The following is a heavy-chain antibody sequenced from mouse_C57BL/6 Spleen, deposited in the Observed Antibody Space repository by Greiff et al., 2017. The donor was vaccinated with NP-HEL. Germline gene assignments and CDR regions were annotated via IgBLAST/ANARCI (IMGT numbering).Heavy chain of an antibody. D-gene: IGHD3-1*01. CDR3: TRENGRFDY. CDR1: GYTFTDYE. V-gene: IGHV1-15*01. CDR2: IDPETGGT. J-gene: IGHJ2*01. Sequence: VQLQQSGAELVRPGASVTLSCKASGYTFTDYEMHWVKQTPVHGLEWIGAIDPETGGTAYNQKFKGKAILTADKSSSTAYMELRSLTSEDSAVYYCTRENGRFDYWGQGTTLTVSS.